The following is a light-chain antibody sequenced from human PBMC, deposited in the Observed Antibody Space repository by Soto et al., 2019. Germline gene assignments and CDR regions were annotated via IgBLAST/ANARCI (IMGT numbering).Light chain of an antibody. V-gene: IGKV4-1*01. CDR2: WAS. CDR3: QQYYSTPRT. J-gene: IGKJ1*01. Sequence: DIVLTQSPDSLAVSLGERATINCKSSQSVLYSANNKNCLAWYQQKPGQPPKLLLYWASTRESGVPDRFSGSGSGTDVTLTISILQAEDVAVYYCQQYYSTPRTFGQGTKVEIK. CDR1: QSVLYSANNKNC.